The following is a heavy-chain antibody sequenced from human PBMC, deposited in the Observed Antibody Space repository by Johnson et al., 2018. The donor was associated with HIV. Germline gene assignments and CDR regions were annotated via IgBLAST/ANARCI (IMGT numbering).Heavy chain of an antibody. Sequence: QVQLVESGGGVVQPGGSLRLSCAASGFTFSSYGMHWVRQAPGKGLVWVSRIQSDGSSINYADSVKGRFTISRDNSKNTLYLQMNSLRAEDTAVYYCAKVWCYGGPLVALIICGQGTMVTVSS. D-gene: IGHD4/OR15-4a*01. J-gene: IGHJ3*02. CDR1: GFTFSSYG. V-gene: IGHV3-NL1*01. CDR3: AKVWCYGGPLVALII. CDR2: IQSDGSSI.